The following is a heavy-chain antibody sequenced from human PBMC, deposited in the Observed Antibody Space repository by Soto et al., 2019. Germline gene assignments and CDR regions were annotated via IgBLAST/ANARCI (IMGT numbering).Heavy chain of an antibody. D-gene: IGHD5-18*01. V-gene: IGHV1-8*01. Sequence: ASVKVSCKASGYTFTSYDINWVRQATGQGLEWMGWMNPNSGNTGYAQKFQGRVTMTRNTSISTAYMELSSLRSEDTAVYYCARGRIQLWLYGVWLDNWGQGTLVTVSS. J-gene: IGHJ4*02. CDR1: GYTFTSYD. CDR2: MNPNSGNT. CDR3: ARGRIQLWLYGVWLDN.